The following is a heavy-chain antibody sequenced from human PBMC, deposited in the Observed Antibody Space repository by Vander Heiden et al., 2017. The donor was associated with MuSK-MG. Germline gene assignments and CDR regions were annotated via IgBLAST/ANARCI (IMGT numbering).Heavy chain of an antibody. CDR1: GYSISSGYY. J-gene: IGHJ4*02. CDR3: ARTRQGGATYYFDY. Sequence: QVQLQESGPGLVKPSETLSLTCAVSGYSISSGYYWGWIRQPPGKGLEWIGSIYHSGSTYYNPSLKSRVTISVDTSKNQFSLKLSSVTAADTAVYYCARTRQGGATYYFDYWCQGTLVTVSS. CDR2: IYHSGST. D-gene: IGHD3-16*01. V-gene: IGHV4-38-2*01.